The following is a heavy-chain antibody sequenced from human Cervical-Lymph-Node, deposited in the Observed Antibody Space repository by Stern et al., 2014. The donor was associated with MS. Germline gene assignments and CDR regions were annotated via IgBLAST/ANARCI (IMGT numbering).Heavy chain of an antibody. V-gene: IGHV3-33*01. J-gene: IGHJ4*02. CDR2: IWYDGSNP. CDR3: ASAYSSSRYSFDY. CDR1: GFSFSRYA. Sequence: VQLEESGGGVVQPGRSLRLSCAASGFSFSRYAMHWVRQAPGKGLEWVALIWYDGSNPYYADSVTARYPISRENYKNALYLQMNSLRAEDTAVYYCASAYSSSRYSFDYWGQGTLVTVSS. D-gene: IGHD6-13*01.